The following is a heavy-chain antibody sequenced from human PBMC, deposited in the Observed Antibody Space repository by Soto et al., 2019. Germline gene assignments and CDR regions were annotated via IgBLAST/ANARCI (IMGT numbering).Heavy chain of an antibody. CDR3: TRAGEVPYYYDGMDV. Sequence: QVQLVQSGGEVKKPGASVKVSCKASGYTFTSSGFSWVRQAPGQVLAWMGWISGYSGNTTYDKKFQNRVGLTTNTSTSTDYMELRTARSDVTAVYYCTRAGEVPYYYDGMDVWGQGTTVIVSS. V-gene: IGHV1-18*01. CDR1: GYTFTSSG. CDR2: ISGYSGNT. J-gene: IGHJ6*02.